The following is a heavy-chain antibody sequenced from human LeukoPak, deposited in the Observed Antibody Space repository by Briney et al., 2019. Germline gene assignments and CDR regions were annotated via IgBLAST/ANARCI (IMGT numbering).Heavy chain of an antibody. D-gene: IGHD1-1*01. Sequence: GESLKISCKGSGYSFTNYWIAWVRQMPGRGLEWMVIINPSDSDTRYSSSFQGKVTISADKSISTAYLQWSSLKASDSAMYYCARAWNFDYWGQGTLVTVSS. CDR2: INPSDSDT. CDR3: ARAWNFDY. CDR1: GYSFTNYW. V-gene: IGHV5-51*01. J-gene: IGHJ4*02.